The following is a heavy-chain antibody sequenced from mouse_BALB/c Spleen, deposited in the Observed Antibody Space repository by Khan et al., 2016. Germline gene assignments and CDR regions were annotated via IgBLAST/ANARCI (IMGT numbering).Heavy chain of an antibody. D-gene: IGHD2-3*01. CDR1: GFTFNTYA. Sequence: EVQLVESGGGLVQPKGSLKLSCAASGFTFNTYAMNWVRQAPGKGLEWVARIRSKSNNYATYYADSVKDRFTISRDDSQSMLYLQMNNLTTEDTAMYYCVRQRLLTPYWYFDVWGAGTTVTVSS. CDR3: VRQRLLTPYWYFDV. J-gene: IGHJ1*01. CDR2: IRSKSNNYAT. V-gene: IGHV10-1*02.